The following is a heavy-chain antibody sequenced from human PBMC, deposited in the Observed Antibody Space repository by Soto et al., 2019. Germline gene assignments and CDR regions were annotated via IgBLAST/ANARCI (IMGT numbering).Heavy chain of an antibody. D-gene: IGHD2-15*01. CDR1: GGSISSGGYS. V-gene: IGHV4-30-2*01. CDR2: IYHSGST. Sequence: KTSETLSLTCAVSGGSISSGGYSWSWIRQPPGKGLEWIGYIYHSGSTYYNPSLKSRVTISVDRSKNQFSLKLSSVTAADTAVYYCARDKNRIFDYWGQGTLVTVSS. CDR3: ARDKNRIFDY. J-gene: IGHJ4*02.